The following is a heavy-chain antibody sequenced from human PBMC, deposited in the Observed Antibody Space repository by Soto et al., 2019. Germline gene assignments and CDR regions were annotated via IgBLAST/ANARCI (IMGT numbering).Heavy chain of an antibody. CDR1: GGTFSSYA. D-gene: IGHD2-2*01. CDR3: ARGGVSPSLTYCSSTSCSHRYGFDP. V-gene: IGHV1-69*06. Sequence: ASVKVSCKASGGTFSSYAISWVRQAPGQGLEWMGGIIPIFGTANYAQKFQGRVTITADKSTSTAYMELSSLRSEDTAVYYCARGGVSPSLTYCSSTSCSHRYGFDPWGQGTLVTVSS. J-gene: IGHJ5*02. CDR2: IIPIFGTA.